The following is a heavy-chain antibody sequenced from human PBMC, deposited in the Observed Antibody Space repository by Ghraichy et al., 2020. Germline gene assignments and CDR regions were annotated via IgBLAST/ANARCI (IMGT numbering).Heavy chain of an antibody. V-gene: IGHV4-59*01. J-gene: IGHJ5*02. CDR2: IYYSGST. CDR1: GGSITGYY. Sequence: SQTLSLTCTASGGSITGYYCSWIRQPPGKGLEWIGYIYYSGSTKYNPSLKSRVTISVDTSKNQFSLKLSSVTAADTAVYYCARSMRGMTWGQGTLVTVSS. CDR3: ARSMRGMT.